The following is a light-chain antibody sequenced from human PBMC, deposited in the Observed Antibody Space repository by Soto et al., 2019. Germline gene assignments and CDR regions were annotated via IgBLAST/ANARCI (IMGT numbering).Light chain of an antibody. V-gene: IGLV2-23*01. J-gene: IGLJ3*02. CDR2: EGS. CDR3: CSYAGDSAWV. CDR1: SSDVGSFKF. Sequence: QSVLTQPASVSGSPGQSINISGTGTSSDVGSFKFVSWYQQHPGKAPKLMIYEGSKRPSGVSNRFSGSKSGNTASLTISGLQAEDEADYYCCSYAGDSAWVFGGGTKLTVL.